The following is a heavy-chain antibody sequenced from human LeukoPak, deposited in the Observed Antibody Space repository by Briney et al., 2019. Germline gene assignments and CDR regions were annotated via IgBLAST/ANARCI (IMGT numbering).Heavy chain of an antibody. J-gene: IGHJ4*02. CDR3: ARARSMLRLRSSFDF. Sequence: GGTLRLSCAASGLTLSSYATSWVRRAPGKRLEWIFSISGCASNTSYVDSVKGRFTISRDSSNHTLLLQMTSLRVEDTAIYFCARARSMLRLRSSFDFWGQGALVTVYS. CDR1: GLTLSSYA. V-gene: IGHV3-23*01. CDR2: ISGCASNT. D-gene: IGHD2-21*02.